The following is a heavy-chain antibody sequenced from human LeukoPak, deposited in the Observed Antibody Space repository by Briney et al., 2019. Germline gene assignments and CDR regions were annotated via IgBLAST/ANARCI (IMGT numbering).Heavy chain of an antibody. D-gene: IGHD3-16*01. Sequence: GGSLRLSCAASGFTFSSYSMNWVRQAPGKGLEWVSSISSSSSYIYCADSVKGRFTISRDNAKNSLYPQMNSLRAEDTAVYYCARDLGGAFDIWGQGTMVTVSS. CDR1: GFTFSSYS. CDR3: ARDLGGAFDI. V-gene: IGHV3-21*01. CDR2: ISSSSSYI. J-gene: IGHJ3*02.